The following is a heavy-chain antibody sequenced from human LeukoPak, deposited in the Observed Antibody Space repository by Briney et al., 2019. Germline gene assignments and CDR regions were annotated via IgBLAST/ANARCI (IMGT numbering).Heavy chain of an antibody. CDR1: GFTFSSYG. D-gene: IGHD1-7*01. J-gene: IGHJ4*02. Sequence: GGSLRLSCAASGFTFSSYGMQWVRQAPGKGLEWVAVIWYDGSNKYYADSVKGRFTISRDNSKNTLYLQMNSLRAEDTSVYYCAKAHDGTTRYYFDYWGQGTLVTVSS. V-gene: IGHV3-33*06. CDR2: IWYDGSNK. CDR3: AKAHDGTTRYYFDY.